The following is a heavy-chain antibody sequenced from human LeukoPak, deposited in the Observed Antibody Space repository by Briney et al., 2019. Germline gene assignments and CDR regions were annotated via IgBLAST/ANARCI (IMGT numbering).Heavy chain of an antibody. CDR1: GFTFSSYE. CDR2: ISSSGSTI. V-gene: IGHV3-48*03. CDR3: VRERGSGYLWVDY. D-gene: IGHD3-22*01. J-gene: IGHJ4*02. Sequence: PGGSLRLSCAASGFTFSSYEMNWVRQAPGKGLEWVSYISSSGSTIYYADSVKGRFTISRDNAKNPLYLQMNSLRAEDTAVYYCVRERGSGYLWVDYWGQGTLVTVSS.